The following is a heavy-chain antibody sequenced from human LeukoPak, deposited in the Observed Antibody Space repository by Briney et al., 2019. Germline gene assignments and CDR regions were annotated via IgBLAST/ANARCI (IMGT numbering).Heavy chain of an antibody. Sequence: ASVKVSCKASGYTFTTYSMNWVRQAPGQGLEWMGWINTDSGNPTYAQGFTGRFVFSLDSSVSTAYLQISNLMPEDTAKYYCAREILRFDIWGQGTMVTVSS. CDR2: INTDSGNP. V-gene: IGHV7-4-1*02. J-gene: IGHJ3*02. CDR3: AREILRFDI. CDR1: GYTFTTYS.